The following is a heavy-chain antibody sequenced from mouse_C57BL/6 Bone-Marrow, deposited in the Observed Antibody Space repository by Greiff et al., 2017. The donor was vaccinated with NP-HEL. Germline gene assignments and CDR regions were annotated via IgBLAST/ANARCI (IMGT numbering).Heavy chain of an antibody. CDR2: IYPRDGST. CDR3: ARRRAYYYGSSYGYFDY. CDR1: GYTFTDHT. D-gene: IGHD1-1*01. V-gene: IGHV1-78*01. J-gene: IGHJ1*03. Sequence: VQLQQSDAELVKPGASVKISCKVSGYTFTDHTIHWMKQRPEQGLEWIGYIYPRDGSTKYNEKFKGKATLTADKSSSTAYMQLNSLTSEDSAVYFCARRRAYYYGSSYGYFDYWGTGTTVTVSS.